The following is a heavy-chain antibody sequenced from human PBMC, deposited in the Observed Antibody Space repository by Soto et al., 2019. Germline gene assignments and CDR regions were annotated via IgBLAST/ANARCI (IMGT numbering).Heavy chain of an antibody. CDR2: ISGSGVNT. Sequence: PGGSLRLSCAASGFIFSSYAMNWVRQAPGKGLEWVAGISGSGVNTYYADSVRGRFTISRDNSKNTLYLQMNSLRDEDTAVYYCAKARSGNYQYYIDYWGQGTLVTVSS. J-gene: IGHJ4*02. CDR1: GFIFSSYA. CDR3: AKARSGNYQYYIDY. D-gene: IGHD3-22*01. V-gene: IGHV3-23*01.